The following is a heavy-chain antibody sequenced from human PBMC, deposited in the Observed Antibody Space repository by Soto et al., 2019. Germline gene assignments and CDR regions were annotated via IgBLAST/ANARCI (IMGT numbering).Heavy chain of an antibody. Sequence: EVQLVESGGGLVQPGGSLRVSCAASGFTFSSYCMQWVRQAPRKGVVWVARIISDGSSTSYADSVKGRFTISRENAKNTLYFQMKSLRAELTDISCCARRGAVVCLHYWVQGTLVTVSS. J-gene: IGHJ4*02. CDR1: GFTFSSYC. CDR2: IISDGSST. CDR3: ARRGAVVCLHY. D-gene: IGHD3-22*01. V-gene: IGHV3-74*01.